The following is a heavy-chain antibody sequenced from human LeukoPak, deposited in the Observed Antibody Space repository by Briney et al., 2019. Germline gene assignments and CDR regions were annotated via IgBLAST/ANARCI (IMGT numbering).Heavy chain of an antibody. CDR3: ARLREYSYGSD. V-gene: IGHV4-59*08. J-gene: IGHJ4*02. CDR1: GGSISDSY. Sequence: SETLSLTCTVSGGSISDSYWSWIRQPPGKGLEWIGYIYYSGSTNYNPSLKSRVTISIDTSKNQFSLKLSSVTAADTAVYYCARLREYSYGSDWGQGTLVTVSS. CDR2: IYYSGST. D-gene: IGHD5-18*01.